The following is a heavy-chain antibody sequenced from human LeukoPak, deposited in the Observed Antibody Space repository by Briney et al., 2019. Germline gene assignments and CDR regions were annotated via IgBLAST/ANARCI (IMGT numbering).Heavy chain of an antibody. V-gene: IGHV4-61*02. Sequence: SETLSLTCTVSGGSISSGSYYWSWIRQPAGKGLEWIGRIYTSGSTNYNPSLKSRVTISADTSKNQFSLKLSSVTAADTALYYCARDYQDIVVVPAALGYWYFDLWGRGTLVTVSS. J-gene: IGHJ2*01. D-gene: IGHD2-2*01. CDR1: GGSISSGSYY. CDR3: ARDYQDIVVVPAALGYWYFDL. CDR2: IYTSGST.